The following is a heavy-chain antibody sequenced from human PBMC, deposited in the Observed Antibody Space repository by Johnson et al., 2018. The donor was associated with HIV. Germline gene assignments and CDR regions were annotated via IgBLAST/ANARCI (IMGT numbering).Heavy chain of an antibody. D-gene: IGHD6-13*01. CDR3: ARSGGYPNAFDM. CDR1: GFTVSSNY. Sequence: MLLVESGGGLIQPGGSLRLSCAASGFTVSSNYMSWVRKAPGKGLEWVSVIYSGGSTYYADSVKGRFTISRDNSKNSLFLQMNSLRVEDTAVYYCARSGGYPNAFDMWGQGTLVTVPA. J-gene: IGHJ3*02. V-gene: IGHV3-53*01. CDR2: IYSGGST.